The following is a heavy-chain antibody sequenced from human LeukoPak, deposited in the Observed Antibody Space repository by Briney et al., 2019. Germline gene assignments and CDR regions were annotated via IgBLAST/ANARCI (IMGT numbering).Heavy chain of an antibody. CDR3: ARADPAFKYSSGWSPNWFDP. D-gene: IGHD6-19*01. J-gene: IGHJ5*02. Sequence: PGGSLRLSCAASGFTFSSYSMNWVRQAPGKGLEWVSSISSSGSTIYYADSVKGRFTISRDNAMNSLYLQMNSLRAEDTAVYYCARADPAFKYSSGWSPNWFDPWGQGTLVTVSS. CDR1: GFTFSSYS. CDR2: ISSSGSTI. V-gene: IGHV3-48*04.